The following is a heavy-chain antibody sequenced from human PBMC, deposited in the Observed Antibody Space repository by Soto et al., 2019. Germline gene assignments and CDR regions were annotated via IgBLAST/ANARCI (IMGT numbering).Heavy chain of an antibody. CDR2: ISNRGNT. J-gene: IGHJ4*02. D-gene: IGHD3-16*01. Sequence: QVHLQESGPGLVEPSQTLSLTCTVSGGSISSGHYYWSWIRQLPGKGLEWIGYISNRGNTYYNPSLMSRVSTSVDTSKNQFSLKLSSVTAADTAVYYCARTVTGAGAYFDSWGQGTQVTVAS. CDR1: GGSISSGHYY. CDR3: ARTVTGAGAYFDS. V-gene: IGHV4-31*03.